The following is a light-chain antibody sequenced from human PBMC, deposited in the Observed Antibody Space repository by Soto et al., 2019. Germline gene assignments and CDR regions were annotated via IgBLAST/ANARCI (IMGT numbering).Light chain of an antibody. CDR1: QGISSW. J-gene: IGKJ5*01. Sequence: DIQMTQSPSSVSGSVGDRVTITCRASQGISSWLAWYQQKPGKAPKLLIYTASNLLSGVPSGFSGSGSGTDFTLTISSLQPEDFATYYCQQTFSTPFTFGQGTRLEIK. CDR2: TAS. V-gene: IGKV1-12*01. CDR3: QQTFSTPFT.